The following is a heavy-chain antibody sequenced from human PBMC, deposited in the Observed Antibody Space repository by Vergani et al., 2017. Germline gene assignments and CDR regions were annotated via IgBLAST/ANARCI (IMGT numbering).Heavy chain of an antibody. CDR1: GSTLSSYA. CDR2: ISYDGSNK. V-gene: IGHV3-30-3*01. Sequence: QVQLVESGGGVVKPGRSLNPPCQASGSTLSSYAMHWARQAPGKGLEWVAVISYDGSNKYYADSVKGRFTISRDNSKNTLYLQMNSLRAEDTAVYYCARDGYSSGWYNRWYFDLWGRGTLVTVSS. D-gene: IGHD6-19*01. J-gene: IGHJ2*01. CDR3: ARDGYSSGWYNRWYFDL.